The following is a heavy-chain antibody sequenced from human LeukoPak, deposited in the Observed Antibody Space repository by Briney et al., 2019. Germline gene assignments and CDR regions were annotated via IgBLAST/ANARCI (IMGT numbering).Heavy chain of an antibody. J-gene: IGHJ3*02. CDR3: AKYYYGSGSYYRGAFDI. CDR2: ISWNSLTI. V-gene: IGHV3-9*01. D-gene: IGHD3-10*01. CDR1: GFTFVDYA. Sequence: GGSLRLSCAASGFTFVDYAMHWVRQPPGKGLEWVSGISWNSLTIGYADSVKGRFTISRDNAKNSLYLQMNTLRPEDTAFYYCAKYYYGSGSYYRGAFDIWGQGAMVTVSS.